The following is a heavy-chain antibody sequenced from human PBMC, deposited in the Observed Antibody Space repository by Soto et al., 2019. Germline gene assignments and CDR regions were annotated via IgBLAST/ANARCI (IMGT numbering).Heavy chain of an antibody. D-gene: IGHD2-21*02. J-gene: IGHJ4*02. CDR2: ISGSGGST. CDR3: AKDSTVVVTAIGDY. Sequence: PGGSLRLSCAASGFTFSSYAMSWVRQAPGKGLEWVSAISGSGGSTYYADSVKGRFTISRDNSKNTLYLQMNSLRAEDTAVYYCAKDSTVVVTAIGDYWGQGTLVTVSS. CDR1: GFTFSSYA. V-gene: IGHV3-23*01.